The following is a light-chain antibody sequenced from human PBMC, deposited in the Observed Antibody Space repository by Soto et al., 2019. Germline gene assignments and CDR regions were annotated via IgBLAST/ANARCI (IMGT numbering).Light chain of an antibody. CDR3: QHYDNLPSIT. CDR2: DAS. CDR1: QDITNH. Sequence: DIQMTQSPSSLSASVGGRVTITCQASQDITNHLNWFQQKPGQAPQLLIYDASNLGTGVPSRFSGSGSGTDFSFTISSLQPEDIATYYCQHYDNLPSITFGQGTRLEIK. V-gene: IGKV1-33*01. J-gene: IGKJ5*01.